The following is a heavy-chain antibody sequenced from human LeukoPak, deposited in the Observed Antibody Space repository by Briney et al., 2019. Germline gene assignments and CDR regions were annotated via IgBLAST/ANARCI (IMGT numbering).Heavy chain of an antibody. CDR1: GDSLTDLN. CDR2: FDPEQAKT. D-gene: IGHD3-3*01. V-gene: IGHV1-24*01. J-gene: IGHJ4*02. CDR3: ATRGGDFWSGFEN. Sequence: ASVRVSCKVSGDSLTDLNIQWVRQAPGKGVECLGGFDPEQAKTIYAQNFQGRVTMTEDASTDTAYMELNSLKSEDTAVYYCATRGGDFWSGFENWGQGTLVTVSS.